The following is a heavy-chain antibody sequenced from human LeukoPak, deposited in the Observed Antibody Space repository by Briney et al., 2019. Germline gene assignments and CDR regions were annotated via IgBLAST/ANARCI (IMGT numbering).Heavy chain of an antibody. CDR2: ISSSGSAI. CDR1: GFTFSDYY. Sequence: GGSLRLSCAASGFTFSDYYMGWVLQAPGKGLEWASYISSSGSAIYSADSVKGRFTISRDNARNSLYLQMNSLRAEDTAVYYCARAINDAFDIWGQGTMVTISS. D-gene: IGHD2-2*01. J-gene: IGHJ3*02. V-gene: IGHV3-11*04. CDR3: ARAINDAFDI.